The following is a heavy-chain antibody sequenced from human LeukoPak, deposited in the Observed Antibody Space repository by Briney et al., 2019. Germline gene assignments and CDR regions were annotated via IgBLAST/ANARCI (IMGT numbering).Heavy chain of an antibody. V-gene: IGHV3-30-3*01. CDR1: GFTFSSYA. Sequence: YPGRSLSLSCAASGFTFSSYAMHWARQAQGKGLEWVAVISYDGSNKYYADSVKGRFTISRDNSKNTLYLQMNSLRAEDTAVYYCARLNCGGDCYPTPGGAFDIWGQGTMVTVSS. D-gene: IGHD2-21*02. CDR2: ISYDGSNK. CDR3: ARLNCGGDCYPTPGGAFDI. J-gene: IGHJ3*02.